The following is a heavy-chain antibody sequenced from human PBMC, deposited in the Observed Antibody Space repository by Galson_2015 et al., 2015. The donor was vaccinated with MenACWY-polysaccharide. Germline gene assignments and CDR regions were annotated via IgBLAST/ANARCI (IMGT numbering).Heavy chain of an antibody. CDR1: GYSFTSNW. Sequence: QSGAEVKKPGESLKISCKGSGYSFTSNWIGWVRQMPGKGLEWMGIIYPANSDTRYSPSFQGQVTISADKSIITAYLQWSSLKASDTAVYYCARLSATGTVTFDYWGQGTLVTVSS. CDR2: IYPANSDT. CDR3: ARLSATGTVTFDY. V-gene: IGHV5-51*03. J-gene: IGHJ4*02. D-gene: IGHD4-17*01.